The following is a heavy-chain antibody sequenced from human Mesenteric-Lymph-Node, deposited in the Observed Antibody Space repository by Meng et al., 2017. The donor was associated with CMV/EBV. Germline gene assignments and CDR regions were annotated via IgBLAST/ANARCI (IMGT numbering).Heavy chain of an antibody. V-gene: IGHV4-39*07. D-gene: IGHD5-24*01. CDR2: IYYSGST. J-gene: IGHJ4*02. Sequence: SETLSLTCTVSSGSISSSIYYWVWIRQPPGKGLEWIGSIYYSGSTYYNPSLKSRVTISVDTSNNQFSLKLSSVTAADTAVYYCARAGWLQFFYWGQGTLVTVSS. CDR3: ARAGWLQFFY. CDR1: SGSISSSIYY.